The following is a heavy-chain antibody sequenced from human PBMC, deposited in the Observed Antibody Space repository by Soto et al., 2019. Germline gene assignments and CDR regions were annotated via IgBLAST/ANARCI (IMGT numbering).Heavy chain of an antibody. CDR3: ASSHYDFWSGYYGDDAFDI. CDR1: GGSISSYY. CDR2: IYYSGST. V-gene: IGHV4-59*01. J-gene: IGHJ3*02. Sequence: SETLSLTCTVSGGSISSYYWSLIRQPPGKGLEWIGYIYYSGSTNYNPSLKSRVTISVDTSKNQFSLKLSSVTAADTAVYYCASSHYDFWSGYYGDDAFDIWGQGTMVTVSS. D-gene: IGHD3-3*01.